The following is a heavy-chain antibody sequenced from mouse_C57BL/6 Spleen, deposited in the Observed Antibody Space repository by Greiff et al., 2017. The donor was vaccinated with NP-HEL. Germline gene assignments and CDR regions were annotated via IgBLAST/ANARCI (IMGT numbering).Heavy chain of an antibody. CDR3: ARHDHDGFAY. CDR1: GFTFSSYT. CDR2: ISGGGGNT. V-gene: IGHV5-9*01. D-gene: IGHD2-12*01. J-gene: IGHJ3*01. Sequence: DVMLVESGGGLVKPGGSLKLSCAASGFTFSSYTMSWVRQTPEKRLEWVATISGGGGNTYYPDSVKGRFTISRDNAKNTLYLQMSSLRSEDTALYYCARHDHDGFAYWGQGTLVTVSA.